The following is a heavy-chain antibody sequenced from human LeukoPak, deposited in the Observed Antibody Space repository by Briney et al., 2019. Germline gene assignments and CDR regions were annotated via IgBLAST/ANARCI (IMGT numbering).Heavy chain of an antibody. V-gene: IGHV1-18*01. CDR3: ARRGYSSTWNVFYLDY. J-gene: IGHJ4*02. CDR1: GYTFTNYG. D-gene: IGHD6-13*01. CDR2: IDAYNGNT. Sequence: ASVKVSCATSGYTFTNYGINWVRQAPGQGLEWMGWIDAYNGNTNYAQKVQDRVTMTTDRSTNTVYMELRSLTSDDTAFYYSARRGYSSTWNVFYLDYWGQGTLVTVSS.